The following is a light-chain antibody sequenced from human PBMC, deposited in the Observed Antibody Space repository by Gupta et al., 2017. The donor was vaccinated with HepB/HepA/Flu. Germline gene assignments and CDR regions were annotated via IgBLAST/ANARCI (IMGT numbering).Light chain of an antibody. CDR2: DVN. Sequence: QSALTQPVSVFGSSGQSNPISRTDTSSDVGGYNYVSWYQQHPGKAPKLMIYDVNNRPSGVSYRFSGSKSGNTASLTISGLQAEDEADYYCCSYTGSSTTVFGGGTKLTVL. J-gene: IGLJ2*01. CDR3: CSYTGSSTTV. CDR1: SSDVGGYNY. V-gene: IGLV2-14*03.